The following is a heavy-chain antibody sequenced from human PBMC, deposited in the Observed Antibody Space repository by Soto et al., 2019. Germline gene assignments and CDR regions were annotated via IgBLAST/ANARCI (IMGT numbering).Heavy chain of an antibody. J-gene: IGHJ4*02. CDR3: ARDLAAGDL. V-gene: IGHV1-46*01. CDR1: GYRFTTYY. D-gene: IGHD2-21*01. CDR2: INPTGGST. Sequence: ASVKVSCKTSGYRFTTYYIHWVRQAPGHGREWMAIINPTGGSTNYAQKFRGRITLTMDTSTSTVYMELSSLRSEDTAVYYCARDLAAGDLWGQGTLVTVSS.